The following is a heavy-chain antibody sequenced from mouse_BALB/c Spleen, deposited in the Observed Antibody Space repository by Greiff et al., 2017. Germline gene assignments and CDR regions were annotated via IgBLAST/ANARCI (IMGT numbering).Heavy chain of an antibody. V-gene: IGHV2-2*02. J-gene: IGHJ4*01. D-gene: IGHD2-4*01. CDR3: ARSDYDVGDYAMDY. Sequence: VKLQESGPGLVQPSQSLSITCTVSGFSLTSYGVHWVRQSPGKGLEWLGVIWSGGSTDYNAAFISRLSISKDNSKSQVFFKMNSLQANDTAIYYCARSDYDVGDYAMDYWGQGTSVTVSS. CDR1: GFSLTSYG. CDR2: IWSGGST.